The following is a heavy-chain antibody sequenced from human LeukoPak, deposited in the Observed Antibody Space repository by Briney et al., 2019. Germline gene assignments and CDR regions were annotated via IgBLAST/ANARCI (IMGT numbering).Heavy chain of an antibody. D-gene: IGHD6-19*01. J-gene: IGHJ4*02. CDR1: GFTFSSNV. CDR3: AKESSGGWYFDY. CDR2: IPASGGST. V-gene: IGHV3-23*01. Sequence: GGSLRLSCVASGFTFSSNVMIWVRQAPGKGLEWVSSIPASGGSTYYADSVKGRFTISRDNSKNSLYLQMNSLRAEDTAVYYCAKESSGGWYFDYWGQGTLVTVSS.